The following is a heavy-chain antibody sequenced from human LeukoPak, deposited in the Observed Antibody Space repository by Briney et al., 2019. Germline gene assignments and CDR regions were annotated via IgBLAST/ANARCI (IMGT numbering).Heavy chain of an antibody. D-gene: IGHD6-6*01. CDR3: ARHPPYSSSSIVYFDY. CDR2: IYYSGST. J-gene: IGHJ4*02. V-gene: IGHV4-59*08. Sequence: KPSETLSLTCTVSGGSISAYYWYWIRQPPGKGLEWIGYIYYSGSTKYNPSLKSRVTISVDTSKTQFSLRLSSVTAADTAVYYCARHPPYSSSSIVYFDYWGQGTLVTVPS. CDR1: GGSISAYY.